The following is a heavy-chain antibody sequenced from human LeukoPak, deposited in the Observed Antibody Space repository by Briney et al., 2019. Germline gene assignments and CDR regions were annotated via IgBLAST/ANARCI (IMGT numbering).Heavy chain of an antibody. CDR1: GGSISSGGYY. J-gene: IGHJ4*02. Sequence: SQTLSLTCTVSGGSISSGGYYWSWIRQHPGKGLEWIGYIYYSGSTYYNPSLKSRVTISVDTSKSQFSLKLSSVTAADTAVYYCARDSSGYYYLDYWGQGTLVTVSS. D-gene: IGHD3-22*01. CDR3: ARDSSGYYYLDY. CDR2: IYYSGST. V-gene: IGHV4-31*03.